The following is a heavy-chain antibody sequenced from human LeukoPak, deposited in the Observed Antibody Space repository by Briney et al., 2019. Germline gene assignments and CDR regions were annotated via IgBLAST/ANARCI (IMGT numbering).Heavy chain of an antibody. CDR2: IIPIFGTA. Sequence: ASVKVSCKASGGTFSSYAISWVRQAPGQGLEWMGRIIPIFGTANYAQKFQGRVTITPDESTSTAYMELSSLRSEDTAVYYCARVLYYYDSIGYYFDYWGQGTLVTVSS. D-gene: IGHD3-22*01. CDR3: ARVLYYYDSIGYYFDY. V-gene: IGHV1-69*15. J-gene: IGHJ4*02. CDR1: GGTFSSYA.